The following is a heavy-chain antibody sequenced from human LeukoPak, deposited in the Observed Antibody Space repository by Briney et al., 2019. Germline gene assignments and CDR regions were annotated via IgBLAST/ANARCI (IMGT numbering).Heavy chain of an antibody. J-gene: IGHJ4*02. CDR1: GFTFRNYG. CDR3: ATLRYGSGSYYADY. D-gene: IGHD3-10*01. V-gene: IGHV3-30*03. Sequence: GGSLRLSCAASGFTFRNYGMHWVRQAPGKGLEWVSIISYDGSNKYYADSVKGRFTITRDNSKSTLFLQMNSLRTEDTAVYFCATLRYGSGSYYADYWGQGALVTVSS. CDR2: ISYDGSNK.